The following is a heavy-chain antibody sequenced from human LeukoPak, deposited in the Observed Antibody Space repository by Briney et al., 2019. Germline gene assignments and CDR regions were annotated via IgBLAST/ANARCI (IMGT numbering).Heavy chain of an antibody. J-gene: IGHJ4*02. CDR2: ISYDGSNK. D-gene: IGHD2-2*01. CDR1: GFTFSSYG. CDR3: AKDIVVVPAAIDY. Sequence: GRSLRLSCAASGFTFSSYGMHWVRQAPGKGLEWVAVISYDGSNKYYADSVKGRFTISRDNSKNTLYLQMNSLRAEDTAVYYCAKDIVVVPAAIDYWGQGTLVTVSS. V-gene: IGHV3-30*18.